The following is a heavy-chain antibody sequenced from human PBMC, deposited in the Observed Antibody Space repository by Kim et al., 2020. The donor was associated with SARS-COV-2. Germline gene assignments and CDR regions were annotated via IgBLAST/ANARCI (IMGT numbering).Heavy chain of an antibody. D-gene: IGHD3-10*01. CDR3: ARVLSGYYGMDV. V-gene: IGHV3-30*07. J-gene: IGHJ6*02. Sequence: KYIADALRGRFTISSDNSTNALYLQMNSLGAEDTAVYYCARVLSGYYGMDVWGQGTTVTVSS. CDR2: K.